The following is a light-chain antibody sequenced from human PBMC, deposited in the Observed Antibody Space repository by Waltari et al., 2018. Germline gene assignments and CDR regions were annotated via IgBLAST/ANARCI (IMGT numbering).Light chain of an antibody. V-gene: IGLV1-51*02. J-gene: IGLJ2*01. CDR3: GTWDNNLNALV. CDR1: TSNIGNNY. Sequence: QSVLTQPPSVSAAPGQKVIISCSGSTSNIGNNYVSWYQQFPGAAPKFFIYGSEKRPSGIPDRFSGSKSGTSASLGITGLQTRDEAAYYCGTWDNNLNALVFGGGTKLTVL. CDR2: GSE.